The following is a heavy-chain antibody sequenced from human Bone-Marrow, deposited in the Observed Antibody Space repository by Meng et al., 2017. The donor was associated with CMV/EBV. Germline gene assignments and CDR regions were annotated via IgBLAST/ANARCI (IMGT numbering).Heavy chain of an antibody. CDR1: GFTFSSYA. D-gene: IGHD6-13*01. J-gene: IGHJ4*02. V-gene: IGHV3-30-3*01. Sequence: LKISCAASGFTFSSYAMHWVRQAPGKGLEWVAVISYDGSNKYYADSVKGRFTISRDNSKNTLYLQMNSLRAEDTAVYYCAQRYVAAAGEPDYWGQGTLVTVSS. CDR2: ISYDGSNK. CDR3: AQRYVAAAGEPDY.